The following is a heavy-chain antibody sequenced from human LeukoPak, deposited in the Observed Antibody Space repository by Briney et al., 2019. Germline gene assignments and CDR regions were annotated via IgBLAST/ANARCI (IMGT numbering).Heavy chain of an antibody. CDR3: GRDKED. CDR1: GFTFSGYY. J-gene: IGHJ4*02. Sequence: PGGSLRLSWAGSGFTFSGYYMRWIGQAAGEGLEWVSYISSLSTCIDYKDSVKGRFTISSDNPQNSLYLQMNNLRAEDTALYYCGRDKEDWGQGTLVTVSS. CDR2: ISSLSTCI. V-gene: IGHV3-11*06.